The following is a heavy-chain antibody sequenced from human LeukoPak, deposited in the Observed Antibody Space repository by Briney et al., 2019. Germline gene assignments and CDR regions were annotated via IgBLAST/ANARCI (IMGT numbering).Heavy chain of an antibody. CDR1: GFTLSSYS. D-gene: IGHD6-13*01. J-gene: IGHJ4*02. V-gene: IGHV3-21*01. CDR3: AKDPRRYSRTGGYFDY. CDR2: ISSSSSYI. Sequence: PGGSLRLSCATSGFTLSSYSMNWVRQAPGKGLEWVSSISSSSSYIYYADSVKGRFTISRDNAKNSLYLQMNSLRAEDTAVYYCAKDPRRYSRTGGYFDYWGQGTLVTVSS.